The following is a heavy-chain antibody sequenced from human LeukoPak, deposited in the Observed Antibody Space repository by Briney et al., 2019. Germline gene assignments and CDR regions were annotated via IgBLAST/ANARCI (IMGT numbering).Heavy chain of an antibody. CDR3: ARDSLVVGATTGFDP. Sequence: GGSLRLSCAASGFTFSSYWMSWVRQAPGKGLEWVANIKQDGSEKYYVDSVKGRFTISRDNAKNSLYLQMNSLRAEDTAVYYCARDSLVVGATTGFDPWGQGTLVTVSS. CDR1: GFTFSSYW. V-gene: IGHV3-7*01. D-gene: IGHD1-26*01. CDR2: IKQDGSEK. J-gene: IGHJ5*02.